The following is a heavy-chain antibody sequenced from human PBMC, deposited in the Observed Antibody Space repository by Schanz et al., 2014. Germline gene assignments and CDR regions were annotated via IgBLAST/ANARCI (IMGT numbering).Heavy chain of an antibody. Sequence: QVQLVQSGAEVKKPGASVKVSCKASGYTFTSYYMHWVRQAPGQGLEWMGIINPSGGSTSYAQKCQGRVTMTRDTSTSTVCMELSSLRSEDTAVYYCARDGEAAAGCDYWGQGTLXTVSS. CDR1: GYTFTSYY. J-gene: IGHJ4*02. CDR3: ARDGEAAAGCDY. CDR2: INPSGGST. D-gene: IGHD6-13*01. V-gene: IGHV1-46*03.